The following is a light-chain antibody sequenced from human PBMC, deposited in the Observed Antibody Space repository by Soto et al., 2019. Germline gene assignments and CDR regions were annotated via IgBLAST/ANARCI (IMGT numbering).Light chain of an antibody. V-gene: IGLV4-60*03. J-gene: IGLJ1*01. CDR1: SGHSSYI. CDR2: LEGSGSY. CDR3: ETWDSNTRV. Sequence: QSVLTQSSSASASLGSSVKLTCTLSSGHSSYIIAWHQQQPGKAPRYLMKLEGSGSYNKGSGVPDRFSGSSSGADRYLTIXNLQSEDEADYYCETWDSNTRVFGTGTKVTVL.